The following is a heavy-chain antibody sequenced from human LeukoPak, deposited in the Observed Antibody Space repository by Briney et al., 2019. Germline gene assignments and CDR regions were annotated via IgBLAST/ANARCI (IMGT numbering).Heavy chain of an antibody. J-gene: IGHJ4*02. D-gene: IGHD3-22*01. Sequence: PGGSLRLSCAASGFTFSSYAMHWVRQAPGKGLEWVAVISYDGSNKYYADSVKGRFTISRDNAKNSLYLQMNSLRAEDTAVYYCASSDYYDSSGYWNDYWGQGTLVTVSS. CDR3: ASSDYYDSSGYWNDY. CDR1: GFTFSSYA. V-gene: IGHV3-30*04. CDR2: ISYDGSNK.